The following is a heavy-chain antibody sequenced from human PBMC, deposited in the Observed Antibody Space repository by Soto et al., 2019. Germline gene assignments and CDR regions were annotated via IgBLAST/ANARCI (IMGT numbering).Heavy chain of an antibody. V-gene: IGHV4-30-4*01. D-gene: IGHD2-15*01. CDR3: ASKYCGGGSCSSDY. CDR1: VGSISSGDYY. J-gene: IGHJ4*02. CDR2: TYYSGGT. Sequence: QVQLQESGPGLVKPSQTLSLTCTVSVGSISSGDYYLSWILQPPGKGLEWIGYTYYSGGTSYNPSLKSRVTISADTSKIQFSLKVSSVTAADTAVYYCASKYCGGGSCSSDYWGQGTLVTVSS.